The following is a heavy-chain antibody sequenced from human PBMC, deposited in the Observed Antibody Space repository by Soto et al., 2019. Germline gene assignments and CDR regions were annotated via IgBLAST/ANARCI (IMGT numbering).Heavy chain of an antibody. CDR1: GFSLSADGVG. J-gene: IGHJ3*01. V-gene: IGHV2-5*02. CDR2: IYWDDDQ. CDR3: AHAYGGTSWPNDAFDV. Sequence: QITLKESGPPLVKPTQTLTLTCTFSGFSLSADGVGVGWIRQPPGKALEWLALIYWDDDQRYSPSLKTRLTIPKDTSKNQVVLTMTKLDPVDTATYYCAHAYGGTSWPNDAFDVWGQGTVVTVSS. D-gene: IGHD2-2*01.